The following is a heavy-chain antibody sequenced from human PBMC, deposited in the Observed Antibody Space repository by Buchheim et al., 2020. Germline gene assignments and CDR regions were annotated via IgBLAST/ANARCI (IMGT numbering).Heavy chain of an antibody. Sequence: QVQLQESSPGLVKPSQTLSLTCTVSGGSISSGSYYWSWIRQPAGKGLEWIGRIYTSGSTNYNPSLKSRVTISVDTSKNQFSLKLSSVTAADTAVYYCAREWRDAFDIWGQGT. V-gene: IGHV4-61*02. CDR3: AREWRDAFDI. D-gene: IGHD5-12*01. CDR1: GGSISSGSYY. CDR2: IYTSGST. J-gene: IGHJ3*02.